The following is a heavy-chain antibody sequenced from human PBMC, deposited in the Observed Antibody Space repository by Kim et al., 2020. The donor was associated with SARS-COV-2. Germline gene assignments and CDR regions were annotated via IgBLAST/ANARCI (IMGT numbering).Heavy chain of an antibody. CDR1: GFTFSSYS. CDR2: ISSSSSYI. V-gene: IGHV3-21*01. D-gene: IGHD4-17*01. Sequence: GGSLRLSCAASGFTFSSYSMNWVRQAPGKGLEWVSSISSSSSYIYYADSVKGRFTISRDNAKNSLYLQMNSLRAEDTAVYYCARDFYGDYAFDYWGQGTLVTVSS. J-gene: IGHJ4*02. CDR3: ARDFYGDYAFDY.